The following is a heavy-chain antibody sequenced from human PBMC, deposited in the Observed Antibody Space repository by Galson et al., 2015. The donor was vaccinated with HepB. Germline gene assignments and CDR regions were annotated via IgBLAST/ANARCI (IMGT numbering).Heavy chain of an antibody. V-gene: IGHV4-59*08. J-gene: IGHJ6*02. CDR3: ARRGYDFWRGMDV. D-gene: IGHD3-3*01. Sequence: ETLSLTCTVSGDSISSYYWSWIRQPPGKGLEWIGYIYYSGSTNYNPALKSRVTISVDTSKNQFSLKLSSVTAADTAVYYCARRGYDFWRGMDVWGQGTTVTVSS. CDR2: IYYSGST. CDR1: GDSISSYY.